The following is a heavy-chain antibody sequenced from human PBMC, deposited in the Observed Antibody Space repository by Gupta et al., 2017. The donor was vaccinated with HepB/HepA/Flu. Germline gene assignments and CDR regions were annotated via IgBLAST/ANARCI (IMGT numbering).Heavy chain of an antibody. J-gene: IGHJ4*02. Sequence: QVQLVESGGRVVQPGRSLTLSCAASKFTFSKSAIPWVRQAPGKGLEWVAFISNNGGNKDYADSVKGRFTISRDNSKNTLYLQMNSLRAEDTAVYYCAKDRDACYSFDYWGPGIMVTVSS. V-gene: IGHV3-30*18. CDR2: ISNNGGNK. D-gene: IGHD3-16*01. CDR1: KFTFSKSA. CDR3: AKDRDACYSFDY.